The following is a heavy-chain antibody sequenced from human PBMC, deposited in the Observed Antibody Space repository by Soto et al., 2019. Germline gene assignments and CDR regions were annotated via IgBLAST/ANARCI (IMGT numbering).Heavy chain of an antibody. CDR3: ARDASVYYGLDV. V-gene: IGHV4-31*03. CDR1: GGSISSGGYY. CDR2: IYYSGST. J-gene: IGHJ6*02. Sequence: QVQLQESGPGLVKPSQTLSLTCTVSGGSISSGGYYWSWIRQHPGKGLEWIGYIYYSGSTYYNPSLKRRVTISVGTSKNQFSRRLSSVTAADTAVYYCARDASVYYGLDVWGQGTTVTVSS.